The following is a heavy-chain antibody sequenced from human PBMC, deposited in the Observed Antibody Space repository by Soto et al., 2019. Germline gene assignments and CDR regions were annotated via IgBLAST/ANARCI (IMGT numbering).Heavy chain of an antibody. D-gene: IGHD2-15*01. CDR2: IGAADDP. CDR3: ARAYSGRLPRRADYYFAMDV. CDR1: GFTFSAYD. V-gene: IGHV3-13*05. Sequence: GGSLRLSCAASGFTFSAYDMHWVRQTTGKGLEWVSAIGAADDPYYLGSVKGRFTISRENAKSSLYLQMNSLRAEDTAVYYCARAYSGRLPRRADYYFAMDVWGQGTTVTVSS. J-gene: IGHJ6*02.